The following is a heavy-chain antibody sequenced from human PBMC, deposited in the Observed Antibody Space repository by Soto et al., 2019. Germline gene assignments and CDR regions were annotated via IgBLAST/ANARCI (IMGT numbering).Heavy chain of an antibody. V-gene: IGHV4-39*01. CDR2: IYYSGST. D-gene: IGHD3-10*01. Sequence: QLQLQESGPGLVKPSETLSLTCTVSGGSISSSSYYWGWIRQPPGKGLEWIGSIYYSGSTYYNPSLKSRVTISVDTSKNQFSLKLSSVTAADTAVYYCARHDLIYYGMDVWGQGTTVTVSS. CDR1: GGSISSSSYY. J-gene: IGHJ6*02. CDR3: ARHDLIYYGMDV.